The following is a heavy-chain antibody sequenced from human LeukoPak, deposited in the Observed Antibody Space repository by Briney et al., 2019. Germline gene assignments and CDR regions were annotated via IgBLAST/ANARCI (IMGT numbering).Heavy chain of an antibody. Sequence: ASVKVSCKASGYTFTSYDINWVRQATGQGLEWMGWMNPNSGNTGYAQKFQGRVTMTRNTSISTAYMELSSLRSEDTAVYYCARVSGNSGRFLEWFPKATFDYWGQGTLVTVSS. D-gene: IGHD3-3*01. CDR2: MNPNSGNT. J-gene: IGHJ4*02. V-gene: IGHV1-8*01. CDR3: ARVSGNSGRFLEWFPKATFDY. CDR1: GYTFTSYD.